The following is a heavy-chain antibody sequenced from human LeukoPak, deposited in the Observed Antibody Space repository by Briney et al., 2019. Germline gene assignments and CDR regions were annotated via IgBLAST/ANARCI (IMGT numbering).Heavy chain of an antibody. CDR1: GFTFSTYS. D-gene: IGHD3-3*01. V-gene: IGHV3-30*02. Sequence: GGSLRLSCAASGFTFSTYSMNWVRQAPGKGLEWVAFIRYDGSNKYYADSVKGRFTISRDNSKNTLYLQMNSLRAEDTAVYYCAKVARFLEWLLPHFDYWGQGTLVTVSS. J-gene: IGHJ4*02. CDR2: IRYDGSNK. CDR3: AKVARFLEWLLPHFDY.